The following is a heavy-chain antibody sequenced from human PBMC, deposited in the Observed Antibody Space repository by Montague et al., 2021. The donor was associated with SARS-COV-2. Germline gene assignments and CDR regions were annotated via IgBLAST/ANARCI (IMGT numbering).Heavy chain of an antibody. Sequence: SETLSLTCAVYGESFTDFFWNWIRQTPEKGLEWIGEIRHNGGTHYNPSLKSRVTISVDTSKNQVSLELSSVTAADTAVYYCARGQRFFDWPYDAFDIWAQGTVVTVSS. V-gene: IGHV4-34*01. CDR3: ARGQRFFDWPYDAFDI. CDR2: IRHNGGT. CDR1: GESFTDFF. D-gene: IGHD3-9*01. J-gene: IGHJ3*02.